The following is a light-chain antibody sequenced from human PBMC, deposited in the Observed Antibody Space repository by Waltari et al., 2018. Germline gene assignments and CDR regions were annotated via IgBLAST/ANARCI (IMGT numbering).Light chain of an antibody. Sequence: SYKLTQPPSVSVSLGQMARIPCSGEALPKKYAYWYQQKPGQVPVLLIYNDRERRSGSPERFSGSSAGTVATLTITGVQAEDEADYYCLSVDNSGSYVFGSGTTVIVL. V-gene: IGLV3-16*01. CDR3: LSVDNSGSYV. CDR2: NDR. CDR1: ALPKKY. J-gene: IGLJ1*01.